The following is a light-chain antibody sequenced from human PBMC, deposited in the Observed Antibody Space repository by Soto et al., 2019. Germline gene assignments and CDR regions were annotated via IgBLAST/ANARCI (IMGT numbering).Light chain of an antibody. Sequence: QSALTQPPSASGSPGQSVTISCTGTNSDVGDYNYVSWYQQHPGKAPKLMIYEVSKRPSGVPDRFSGSKSGNTASLTVSGLQAEDEADYYCSSYAGSNNLVFGGRTKLTVL. J-gene: IGLJ2*01. CDR1: NSDVGDYNY. CDR2: EVS. CDR3: SSYAGSNNLV. V-gene: IGLV2-8*01.